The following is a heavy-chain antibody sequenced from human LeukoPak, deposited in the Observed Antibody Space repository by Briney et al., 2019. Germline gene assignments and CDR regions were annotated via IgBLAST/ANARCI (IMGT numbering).Heavy chain of an antibody. CDR3: AKTGERDY. CDR2: IKQDGSEK. V-gene: IGHV3-7*01. J-gene: IGHJ4*02. CDR1: GFTFSSYW. Sequence: PGGSLRLSCAASGFTFSSYWMSWVRQTLGQGLEWVANIKQDGSEKYYVDSVKGRFAISRDNAKNSLYLQMNSLRDEDTAVYYCAKTGERDYWGRGTLVTVSS. D-gene: IGHD7-27*01.